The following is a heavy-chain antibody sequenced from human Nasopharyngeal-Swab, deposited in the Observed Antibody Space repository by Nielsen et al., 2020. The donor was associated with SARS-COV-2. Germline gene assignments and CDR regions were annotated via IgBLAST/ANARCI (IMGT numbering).Heavy chain of an antibody. Sequence: GGSPRLSCAASGFTFSNYAMSWVRQAPGKGLEWVSSISTSGVGTYYADSVKGRFTISRDNAKNSLYLQMNSLRAEDTAVYYCARGDDSSGFSITLDYWGQGTLVTVSS. V-gene: IGHV3-23*01. J-gene: IGHJ4*02. D-gene: IGHD3-22*01. CDR1: GFTFSNYA. CDR3: ARGDDSSGFSITLDY. CDR2: ISTSGVGT.